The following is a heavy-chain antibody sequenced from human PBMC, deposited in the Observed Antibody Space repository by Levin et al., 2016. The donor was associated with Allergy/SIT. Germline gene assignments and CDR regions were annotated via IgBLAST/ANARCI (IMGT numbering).Heavy chain of an antibody. D-gene: IGHD2-2*01. Sequence: GESLKISCKGSGYNFASYWIAWVRQMPGKGLECMGIIFPGDSDTKYSPSFQGQVTISADRSISTAYLQWSNLKASDTAMYLCARGVHLLGYCSGTSCFDHAFNIWGQGTMVTVSS. CDR3: ARGVHLLGYCSGTSCFDHAFNI. CDR2: IFPGDSDT. CDR1: GYNFASYW. J-gene: IGHJ3*02. V-gene: IGHV5-51*01.